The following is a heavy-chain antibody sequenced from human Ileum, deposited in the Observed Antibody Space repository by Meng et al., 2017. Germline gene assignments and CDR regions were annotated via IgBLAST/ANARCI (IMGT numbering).Heavy chain of an antibody. CDR3: ARADYVRYFDL. D-gene: IGHD3-10*02. J-gene: IGHJ2*01. V-gene: IGHV4-4*02. CDR2: VYHSGST. Sequence: QESGLVLVNPSETLSLTVAVSGCSIESNNWWTCIRQPPGQGLEWIGEVYHSGSTHYNPSLQSRVTISIDNSKNRFSLSLNSVTAADTAIYYCARADYVRYFDLWGRGTLVTVSS. CDR1: GCSIESNNW.